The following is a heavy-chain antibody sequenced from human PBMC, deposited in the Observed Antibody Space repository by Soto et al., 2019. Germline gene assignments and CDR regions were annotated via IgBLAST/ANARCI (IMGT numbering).Heavy chain of an antibody. CDR2: FDPEDGET. V-gene: IGHV1-24*01. D-gene: IGHD6-13*01. J-gene: IGHJ4*02. CDR1: GYTLTELS. Sequence: ASVKVSCKVSGYTLTELSMHWVRQAPGKGLEWMGGFDPEDGETIYAQKFQDRVTMTEDTSTDTAYMELSSLRSEDTAVYYCANMPVTAAAGDNFDYWGQGTLVTSSS. CDR3: ANMPVTAAAGDNFDY.